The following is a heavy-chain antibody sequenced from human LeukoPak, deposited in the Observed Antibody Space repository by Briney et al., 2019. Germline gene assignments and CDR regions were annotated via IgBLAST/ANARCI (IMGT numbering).Heavy chain of an antibody. V-gene: IGHV5-51*01. J-gene: IGHJ4*02. CDR3: ARAPYDFWGGYSYYFDY. D-gene: IGHD3-3*01. CDR1: GYSFTSYW. Sequence: GESLKISCKGSGYSFTSYWIGWVRQMPGKGLEWMGIIYPGDSDTRYSPSFQGQVTISADKSISTAYLQWSSLKASDIAMYYCARAPYDFWGGYSYYFDYWGQGTLVAVSS. CDR2: IYPGDSDT.